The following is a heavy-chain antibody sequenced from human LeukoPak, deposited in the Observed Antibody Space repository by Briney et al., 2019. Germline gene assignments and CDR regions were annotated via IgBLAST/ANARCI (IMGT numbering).Heavy chain of an antibody. Sequence: ASVKVSCKASGYTFTSYGISWVRQAPGQGLEWMGWISAYNGNTNYAQKLQGRVTMTTDTSTSTAYMELRSLRSEDTAVYYCARSYYDSSGYPDDWFDPWGQGTLVTVSS. CDR3: ARSYYDSSGYPDDWFDP. J-gene: IGHJ5*02. V-gene: IGHV1-18*01. D-gene: IGHD3-22*01. CDR1: GYTFTSYG. CDR2: ISAYNGNT.